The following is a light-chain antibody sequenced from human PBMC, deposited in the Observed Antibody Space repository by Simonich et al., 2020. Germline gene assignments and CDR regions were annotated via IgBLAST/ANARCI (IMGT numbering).Light chain of an antibody. CDR2: WAS. Sequence: DIVMTQSPYSMAVSLGERATINCKASQSVLYSSNNKNYLAWYQQKPGQPPKLLIYWASTRESGVPDLFSGSGSGTDFTLTISSLHAEDVAVYYCQQYYSTPWTFGQGTKVEIK. J-gene: IGKJ1*01. CDR1: QSVLYSSNNKNY. V-gene: IGKV4-1*01. CDR3: QQYYSTPWT.